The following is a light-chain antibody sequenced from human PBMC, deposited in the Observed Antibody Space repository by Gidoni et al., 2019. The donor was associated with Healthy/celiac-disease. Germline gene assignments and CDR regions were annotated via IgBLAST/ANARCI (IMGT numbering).Light chain of an antibody. V-gene: IGKV1-39*01. CDR3: QQSYSTPQYT. J-gene: IGKJ2*01. CDR2: AAS. Sequence: DIQVTQSPSSLSASVGDRVTITCRASQSISSYLNWYQQKPGKAPKLLIYAASSLQSGVPSRFSGSGSGTDFTLTISSLQPEDFATYYCQQSYSTPQYTFXQXTKLEIK. CDR1: QSISSY.